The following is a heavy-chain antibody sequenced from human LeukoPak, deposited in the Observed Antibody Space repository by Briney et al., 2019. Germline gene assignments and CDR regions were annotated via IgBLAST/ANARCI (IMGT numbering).Heavy chain of an antibody. CDR1: GYTFTGYY. D-gene: IGHD3-22*01. Sequence: ASVTVSCTASGYTFTGYYMHWVRQAPGQGLERMGWINPNSGGTNYAQKFQGRVTMTRDTSINTAYMELSRLRSGDTAVYYCARDKTYYDSSGYYHYWGQGTLVTVSS. CDR3: ARDKTYYDSSGYYHY. J-gene: IGHJ4*02. CDR2: INPNSGGT. V-gene: IGHV1-2*02.